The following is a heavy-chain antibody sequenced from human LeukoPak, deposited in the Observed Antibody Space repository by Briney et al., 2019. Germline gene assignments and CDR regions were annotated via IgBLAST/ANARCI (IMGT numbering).Heavy chain of an antibody. V-gene: IGHV4-4*02. CDR2: IYHSGST. Sequence: SGTLSLTCAVSGGSISSSNWWSWVRQPPGKGLEWIGEIYHSGSTNYNPSLKSRVTISVDKSKNQFSLKLSPVTAADTAVYYCASSLRDCSSTSCYVGPWGQGTLVTVSS. CDR1: GGSISSSNW. D-gene: IGHD2-2*01. J-gene: IGHJ5*02. CDR3: ASSLRDCSSTSCYVGP.